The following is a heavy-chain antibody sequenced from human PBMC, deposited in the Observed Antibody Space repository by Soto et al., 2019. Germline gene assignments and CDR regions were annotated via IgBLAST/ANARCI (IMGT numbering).Heavy chain of an antibody. CDR2: IYYSGST. CDR1: GGSISSGGYY. CDR3: ARLDCSSASCYDPFDY. J-gene: IGHJ4*02. V-gene: IGHV4-31*03. D-gene: IGHD2-2*01. Sequence: PSETLSLTCTVSGGSISSGGYYWSWIRQHPGKGLEWIGYIYYSGSTYYNPSLKSRVTISVDTSKNQFSLKLSSVTAADTAVYYCARLDCSSASCYDPFDYWGQGTLVTVSS.